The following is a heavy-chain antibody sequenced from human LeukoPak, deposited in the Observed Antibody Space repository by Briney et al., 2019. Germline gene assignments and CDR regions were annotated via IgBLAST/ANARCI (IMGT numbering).Heavy chain of an antibody. D-gene: IGHD3-10*01. V-gene: IGHV4-39*01. CDR2: IYYSGST. Sequence: SETLSLTCTVSGGSISSSSYYWGWIRQPPGKGLEWIGSIYYSGSTYYNPSLKSRVTISVDTSKNQFCLKLSSVTAADTAVYYCIARMVRGVIFFDYWGQGTLVTVS. CDR3: IARMVRGVIFFDY. CDR1: GGSISSSSYY. J-gene: IGHJ4*02.